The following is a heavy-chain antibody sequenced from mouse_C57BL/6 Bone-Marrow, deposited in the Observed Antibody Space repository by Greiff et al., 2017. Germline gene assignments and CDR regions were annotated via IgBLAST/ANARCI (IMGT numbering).Heavy chain of an antibody. V-gene: IGHV1-55*01. D-gene: IGHD2-10*02. Sequence: VQLQQPGAELVKPGASVTMSCKASGYTFTRYWIPWVKQRPGQGLEWIGDIYPGSGSTNYNEKFKSKATLTVDTSSSTAYMQLSSLTSEDSAVYYWARYQGGYGPYYFDYWGQGTTLTVSS. J-gene: IGHJ2*01. CDR3: ARYQGGYGPYYFDY. CDR1: GYTFTRYW. CDR2: IYPGSGST.